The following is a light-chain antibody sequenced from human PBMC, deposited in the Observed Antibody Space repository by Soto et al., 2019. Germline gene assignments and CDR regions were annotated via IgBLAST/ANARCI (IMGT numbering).Light chain of an antibody. CDR1: QAIRED. CDR2: AAS. Sequence: AIQMTQSPSSLSASVGDRVTITCRASQAIREDLSWYQQKPGKVPTVLISAASTLESGVPLRFSGSGSGIDFTLTISSLQPEDVATYYCLQDYTFPYTFGQGTKLEIK. V-gene: IGKV1-6*01. J-gene: IGKJ2*01. CDR3: LQDYTFPYT.